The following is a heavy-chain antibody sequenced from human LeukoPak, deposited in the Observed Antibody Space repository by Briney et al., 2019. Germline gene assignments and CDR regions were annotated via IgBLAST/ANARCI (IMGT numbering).Heavy chain of an antibody. CDR2: ISSSGSPI. Sequence: GGSLRLSCAASGFTFSDYSFNWVRQAPGKGLEWVSYISSSGSPIYYADSLKGRFTISRDNAKNTLYLQMNSLRAEDTAVYYCAKIGVIGLWYFDLWGRGTLATVSS. V-gene: IGHV3-48*01. CDR1: GFTFSDYS. J-gene: IGHJ2*01. D-gene: IGHD3-10*01. CDR3: AKIGVIGLWYFDL.